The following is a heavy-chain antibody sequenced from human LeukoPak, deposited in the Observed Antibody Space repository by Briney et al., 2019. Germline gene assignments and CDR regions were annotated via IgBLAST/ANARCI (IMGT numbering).Heavy chain of an antibody. CDR1: GGSISSGGYY. CDR2: IYYSGST. D-gene: IGHD3-16*01. J-gene: IGHJ4*02. CDR3: ARDPGPQNGGVIV. Sequence: SETLSLTCTVSGGSISSGGYYWSWIRQHPGKGLEWIGYIYYSGSTYYNPSLKSRVTISVDTSKNQFSLKLSSVTAADTAVYYCARDPGPQNGGVIVWGQGTLVTVSS. V-gene: IGHV4-31*03.